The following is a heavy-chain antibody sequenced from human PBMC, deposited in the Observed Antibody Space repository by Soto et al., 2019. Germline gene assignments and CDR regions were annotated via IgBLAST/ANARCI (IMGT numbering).Heavy chain of an antibody. Sequence: EVQLVESGGGLVQPGGSLRLSCAASGFTFSSYSMNWVRQAPGKGLEWVSYISSSSSTIYYADSVKGRFTISRDKAKNSLYLQMNSLRAEDTAVYYCARDLNYALFDYWGQGTLVTVSS. CDR3: ARDLNYALFDY. CDR1: GFTFSSYS. J-gene: IGHJ4*02. V-gene: IGHV3-48*01. D-gene: IGHD1-7*01. CDR2: ISSSSSTI.